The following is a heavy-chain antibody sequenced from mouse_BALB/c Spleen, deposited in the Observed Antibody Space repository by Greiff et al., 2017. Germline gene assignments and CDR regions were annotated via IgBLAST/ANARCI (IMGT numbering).Heavy chain of an antibody. J-gene: IGHJ4*01. CDR3: TRARTVAPYYAMDY. CDR1: GFTFSSYT. V-gene: IGHV5-6-4*01. CDR2: ISSGGSYT. D-gene: IGHD1-1*01. Sequence: EVKLVESGGGLVKPGGSLKLSCAASGFTFSSYTMSWVRQTPEKRLEWVATISSGGSYTYYPDSVKGRFTISRDNAKNTLYLQMSSLKSEDTAMYYCTRARTVAPYYAMDYWGQGTSVTVSS.